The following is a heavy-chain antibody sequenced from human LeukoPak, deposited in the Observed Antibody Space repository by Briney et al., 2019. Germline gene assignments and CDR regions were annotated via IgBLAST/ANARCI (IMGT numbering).Heavy chain of an antibody. J-gene: IGHJ4*02. CDR1: EFNFNIYS. V-gene: IGHV3-21*01. D-gene: IGHD3-10*01. CDR3: ARGFGITLVRGVTLYFDY. Sequence: GESLRLSCEASEFNFNIYSMYWVRQAPGKGLEWVSSISHSSDYIYYADSVKGRFTISRDNAKSSLYLQMNSLRAEDTAVYYCARGFGITLVRGVTLYFDYWGQGALVTVSS. CDR2: ISHSSDYI.